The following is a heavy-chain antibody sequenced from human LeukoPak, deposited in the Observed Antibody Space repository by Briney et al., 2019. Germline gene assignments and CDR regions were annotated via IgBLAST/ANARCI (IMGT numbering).Heavy chain of an antibody. Sequence: PGASLRLSCGASGFTFSSYAMNWVRQAPGKGLEWVTTITSGGTTYYADSVKGRFTISRDNSKNTLCLQMNTLRTDDTAVYYCAGRDVSGEAEYFFDYWGQGTLVTVSS. D-gene: IGHD5-24*01. CDR2: ITSGGTT. J-gene: IGHJ4*02. CDR3: AGRDVSGEAEYFFDY. V-gene: IGHV3-23*01. CDR1: GFTFSSYA.